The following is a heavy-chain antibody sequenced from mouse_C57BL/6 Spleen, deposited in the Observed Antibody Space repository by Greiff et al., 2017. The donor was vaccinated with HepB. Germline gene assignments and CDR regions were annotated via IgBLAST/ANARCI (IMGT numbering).Heavy chain of an antibody. CDR2: IHPNSGST. CDR3: AGGVYYGSSYELFLDY. V-gene: IGHV1-64*01. CDR1: GYTFTSYW. Sequence: QVQLQQPGAELVKPGASVKLSCKASGYTFTSYWMHWVKQRPGQGLEWIGMIHPNSGSTNYTEKFKSKATLTVDKSSSTAYMQLSSLTSEDSAVYYCAGGVYYGSSYELFLDYWGQGTTLTVSS. J-gene: IGHJ2*01. D-gene: IGHD1-1*01.